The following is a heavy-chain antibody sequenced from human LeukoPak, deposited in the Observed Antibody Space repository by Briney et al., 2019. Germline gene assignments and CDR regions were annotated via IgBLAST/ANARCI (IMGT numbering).Heavy chain of an antibody. J-gene: IGHJ4*02. CDR1: GYTFTSYA. V-gene: IGHV1-3*03. Sequence: ASVKVSCKTSGYTFTSYAIHWVRQAPGQRLEWMGCINGDNANTQYSQKYQGRVTITRDPSARTAYMELSSLTSEDMGVFHCARGGPNSDGWTLDYWGQGTLVSVSS. D-gene: IGHD6-19*01. CDR2: INGDNANT. CDR3: ARGGPNSDGWTLDY.